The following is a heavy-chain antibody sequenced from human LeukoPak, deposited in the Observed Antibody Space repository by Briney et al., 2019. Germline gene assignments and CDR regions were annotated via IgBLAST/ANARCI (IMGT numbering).Heavy chain of an antibody. CDR2: INHSGST. D-gene: IGHD2-2*01. J-gene: IGHJ5*02. V-gene: IGHV4-34*01. CDR1: GGSFSGYY. Sequence: NTSETLSLTCAVYGGSFSGYYWSWIRQPPGKGLEWIGEINHSGSTNYNPSLKSRVTISVDTSKNQFPLQLSSVTAADTAVYYCARGVIVVVPAARVHNWFDPWGQGTLVTVSS. CDR3: ARGVIVVVPAARVHNWFDP.